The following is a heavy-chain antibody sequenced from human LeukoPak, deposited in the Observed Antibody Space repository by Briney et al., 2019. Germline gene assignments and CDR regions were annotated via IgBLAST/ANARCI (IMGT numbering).Heavy chain of an antibody. Sequence: SETLSLTCTVSGYFISSGYYWGWIRQPPGKGLEWIGSIYHSGSTYYNPSLKSRVTISVDTSKNQFSLKLSSVTAADTAVYYCARVRYFDWLALDYWGQGTLVTVSS. D-gene: IGHD3-9*01. CDR1: GYFISSGYY. J-gene: IGHJ4*02. V-gene: IGHV4-38-2*02. CDR2: IYHSGST. CDR3: ARVRYFDWLALDY.